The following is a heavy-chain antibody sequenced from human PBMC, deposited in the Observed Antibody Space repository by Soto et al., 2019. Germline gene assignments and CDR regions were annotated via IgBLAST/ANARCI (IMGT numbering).Heavy chain of an antibody. V-gene: IGHV5-51*01. J-gene: IGHJ4*02. CDR1: GYSFTSYC. CDR3: SRRRRDGYKKSQLDY. D-gene: IGHD5-12*01. CDR2: IYPGDSDP. Sequence: PGESLKISCKGSGYSFTSYCIGWVRQMPGKGLERMVIIYPGDSDPGYSPSFQGQVTISGDKSISTAYLQWSRLKASDTAMYYCSRRRRDGYKKSQLDYWGQGTLVTVSS.